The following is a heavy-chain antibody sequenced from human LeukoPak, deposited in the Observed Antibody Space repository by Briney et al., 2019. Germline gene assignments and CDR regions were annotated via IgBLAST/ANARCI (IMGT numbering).Heavy chain of an antibody. Sequence: PGGSLRLSCAASGFTFNNYWMHWVRQAPGKGLVWVSHINSDGSSTNYADSVKGRFTISRDNAKNTLYLQMNSLRAEDTAVYYCARVHGYVSGAFDYWGQGSLVTVSS. CDR1: GFTFNNYW. V-gene: IGHV3-74*01. D-gene: IGHD5-12*01. J-gene: IGHJ4*02. CDR2: INSDGSST. CDR3: ARVHGYVSGAFDY.